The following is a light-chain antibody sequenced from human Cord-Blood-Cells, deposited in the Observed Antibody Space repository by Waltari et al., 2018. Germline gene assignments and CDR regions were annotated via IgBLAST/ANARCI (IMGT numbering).Light chain of an antibody. V-gene: IGKV3-20*01. CDR2: GAS. Sequence: EIVLTQSPGTLSLSPGERATLSCRASQSVSSSYLAWYQQKPGQAPRLLIYGASSRATRIRDRFSGSGSGTDFTLTISRLEPEDFAVYYCQQYGSSLFGGGTKVEIK. J-gene: IGKJ4*01. CDR3: QQYGSSL. CDR1: QSVSSSY.